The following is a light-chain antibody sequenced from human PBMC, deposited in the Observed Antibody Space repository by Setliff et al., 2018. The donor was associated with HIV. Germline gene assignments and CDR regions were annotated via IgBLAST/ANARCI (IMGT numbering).Light chain of an antibody. CDR3: SSYTRSSTLV. CDR2: EVN. CDR1: SSDVGGYKY. V-gene: IGLV2-14*01. J-gene: IGLJ3*02. Sequence: QSALTQPASVSGSPGQSITISCTGTSSDVGGYKYVYWYQQHPGKVPKLIIYEVNNRPSGVSDRFSGSESGNMASLTISGLQAEDEAHYYCSSYTRSSTLVFGGGTKVTVL.